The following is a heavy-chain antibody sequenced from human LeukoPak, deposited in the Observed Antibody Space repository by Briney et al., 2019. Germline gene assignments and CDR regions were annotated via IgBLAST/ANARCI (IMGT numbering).Heavy chain of an antibody. Sequence: ASVKVSCKPSGYILTSHDISWVRPAPGQGLGWMGWMNHHGANTGYAQKFQGRLTMTRNTSIDTAYMELSSLRSEDTAVYYCARVGNSGYDWSGNWGQGTLVTVSS. D-gene: IGHD5-12*01. CDR3: ARVGNSGYDWSGN. CDR2: MNHHGANT. J-gene: IGHJ4*02. V-gene: IGHV1-8*01. CDR1: GYILTSHD.